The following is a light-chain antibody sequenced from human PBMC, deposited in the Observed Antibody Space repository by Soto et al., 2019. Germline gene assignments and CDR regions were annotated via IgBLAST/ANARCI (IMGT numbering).Light chain of an antibody. Sequence: QSVLTQPPSASGSPGQSVTISCTGTIXDVGGYNYVAWYQQHPGKAPKLMIYEVNKRPSGVPDRFSGSKSGSTASLTVSGLQAEDEADYYCSSYAGSSTYVFGTGTKFTVL. CDR1: IXDVGGYNY. J-gene: IGLJ1*01. V-gene: IGLV2-8*01. CDR2: EVN. CDR3: SSYAGSSTYV.